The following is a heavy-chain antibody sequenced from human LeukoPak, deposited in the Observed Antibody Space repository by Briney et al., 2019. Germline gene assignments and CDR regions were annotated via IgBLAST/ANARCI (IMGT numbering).Heavy chain of an antibody. CDR3: AVCLWYSGSSYDAFDI. CDR1: GYTFTDFY. J-gene: IGHJ3*02. V-gene: IGHV1-2*02. Sequence: ASVKVSCKTSGYTFTDFYVHWLRQAPGQGLEWMGWINTNSGGPNYPQKFQGRVTMTRDTSSSTAYMELRSLRSDDTAVYYCAVCLWYSGSSYDAFDIWGQGTMVTVSS. D-gene: IGHD1-26*01. CDR2: INTNSGGP.